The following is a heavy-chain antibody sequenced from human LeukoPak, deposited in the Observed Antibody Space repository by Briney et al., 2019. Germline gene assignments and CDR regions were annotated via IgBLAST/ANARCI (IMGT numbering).Heavy chain of an antibody. V-gene: IGHV3-9*01. CDR2: TSWNSGSI. J-gene: IGHJ4*02. D-gene: IGHD3-22*01. CDR1: GFTFDDYA. CDR3: AKDYDSSGYSTFGFDY. Sequence: DRSLRLSCAASGFTFDDYAMHWVRQAPGKGLEWVSGTSWNSGSIGYADSVKGRFTISRDNAKNSLYLQMNSLRAEDTALYYCAKDYDSSGYSTFGFDYWGQGTLVTVSS.